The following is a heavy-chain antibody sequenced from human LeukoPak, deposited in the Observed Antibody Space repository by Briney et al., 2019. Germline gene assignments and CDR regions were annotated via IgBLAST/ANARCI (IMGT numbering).Heavy chain of an antibody. D-gene: IGHD3-22*01. CDR1: GGSISSGGYY. CDR3: ARNDLYDSSAGAFDI. J-gene: IGHJ3*02. V-gene: IGHV4-31*03. Sequence: PSQTLSLTCTVSGGSISSGGYYWSWIRQHPGKGLEWIGYIYYSGSTYYNPSLKSRVTISVDTSKNQFSLKLSSVTAADTAVYHCARNDLYDSSAGAFDIWGQGTMVTVSS. CDR2: IYYSGST.